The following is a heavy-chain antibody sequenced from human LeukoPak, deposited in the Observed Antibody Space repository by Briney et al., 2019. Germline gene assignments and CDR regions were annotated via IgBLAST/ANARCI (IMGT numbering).Heavy chain of an antibody. CDR3: ARGEGDMIVAFDI. Sequence: SVKVSCRASGGTFSSYAISWVRQAPGQGLEWMGRIIPIFGTANYAQKFQGRVTITADKSTSTAYMELSSLRSEDTAVYYCARGEGDMIVAFDIWGQGTMVTVSS. CDR2: IIPIFGTA. D-gene: IGHD3-22*01. V-gene: IGHV1-69*06. CDR1: GGTFSSYA. J-gene: IGHJ3*02.